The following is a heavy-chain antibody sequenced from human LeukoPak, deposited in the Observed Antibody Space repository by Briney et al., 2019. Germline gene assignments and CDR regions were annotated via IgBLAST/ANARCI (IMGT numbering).Heavy chain of an antibody. J-gene: IGHJ4*02. Sequence: PSESLSLTCTVSGGSISSGDYYWSWIRQSPGKGLEWIGQINHSGYTNYKPSLKSRVTMSVDTSKTQFSLKLISMTAADTAVYYCARLGSHVLWGQGTLVTVSS. CDR3: ARLGSHVL. V-gene: IGHV4-39*07. CDR1: GGSISSGDYY. D-gene: IGHD1-26*01. CDR2: INHSGYT.